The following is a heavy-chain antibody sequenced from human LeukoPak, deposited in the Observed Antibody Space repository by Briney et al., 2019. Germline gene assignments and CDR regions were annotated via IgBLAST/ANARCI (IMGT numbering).Heavy chain of an antibody. CDR2: INSDGSST. J-gene: IGHJ6*02. V-gene: IGHV3-74*01. Sequence: GGSLRLSCAASGFTFSKHWMHWVRQVPRKRLVWVSRINSDGSSTSYADSVKGRFTISRDNAKNTLYLQMNSLRAEDTAVHYCARATSYSNYGMDVWGQGTTVTVSS. D-gene: IGHD4-11*01. CDR1: GFTFSKHW. CDR3: ARATSYSNYGMDV.